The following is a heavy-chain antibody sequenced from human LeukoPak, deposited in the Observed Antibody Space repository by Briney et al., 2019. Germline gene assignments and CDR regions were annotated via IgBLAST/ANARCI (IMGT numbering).Heavy chain of an antibody. J-gene: IGHJ6*03. CDR1: GYTFTSYD. Sequence: ASVKVSCKASGYTFTSYDINWVRQATGQGLEWVGWMNPNSGNTGYAQKFQGRVTMTRNTSISTAYMELSSLRSEDTAVYYCATLGYSSSWSGFDYYYMDVWGKGTTVTISS. V-gene: IGHV1-8*02. CDR2: MNPNSGNT. CDR3: ATLGYSSSWSGFDYYYMDV. D-gene: IGHD6-13*01.